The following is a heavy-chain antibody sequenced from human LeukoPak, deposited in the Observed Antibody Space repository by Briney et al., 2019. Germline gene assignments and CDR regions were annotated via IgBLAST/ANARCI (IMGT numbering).Heavy chain of an antibody. D-gene: IGHD6-19*01. CDR1: GYTFTSYG. V-gene: IGHV1-18*04. CDR3: ARDTPLYSSGWYYFDY. J-gene: IGHJ4*02. CDR2: ISAYNGNT. Sequence: GASVKVSCTASGYTFTSYGISWVRQAPGQGLEWMGWISAYNGNTNYAQKLQGRVTMTTDTSTSTAYMELRSLRSDDTAVYYCARDTPLYSSGWYYFDYWGQGTLVTVSS.